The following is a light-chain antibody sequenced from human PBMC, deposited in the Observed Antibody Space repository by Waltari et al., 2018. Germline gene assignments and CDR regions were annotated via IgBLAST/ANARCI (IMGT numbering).Light chain of an antibody. CDR3: QQRSSLLPVT. Sequence: EIVLTQSPGTVSLSPGERATLSCRANQNVDNYVAWHQQRPGQTPTLLIYDASNRATGVPARFSGSGSGTDFTLTISGLEPEDFAVYYCQQRSSLLPVTFGGGTKVEIK. CDR2: DAS. CDR1: QNVDNY. V-gene: IGKV3-11*01. J-gene: IGKJ4*01.